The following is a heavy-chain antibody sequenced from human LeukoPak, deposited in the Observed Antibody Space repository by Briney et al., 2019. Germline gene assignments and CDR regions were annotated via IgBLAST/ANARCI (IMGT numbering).Heavy chain of an antibody. CDR1: GASISSHY. V-gene: IGHV4-59*11. CDR3: ARERYCSSTSCAADAFDI. J-gene: IGHJ3*02. Sequence: PSETLSLTCTVSGASISSHYWSWIRQPPGKGLEWIGYIYYSGRPIYNPSLKSRVTISVDTSKNQFSLKLSSVTAADTAVYYCARERYCSSTSCAADAFDIWGQGTMVTVSS. D-gene: IGHD2-2*01. CDR2: IYYSGRP.